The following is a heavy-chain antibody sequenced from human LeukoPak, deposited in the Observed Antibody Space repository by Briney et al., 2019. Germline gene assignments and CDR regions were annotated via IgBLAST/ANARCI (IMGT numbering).Heavy chain of an antibody. CDR3: ARNPDVAVGGTLL. D-gene: IGHD6-19*01. J-gene: IGHJ4*02. CDR2: ISTSGNT. V-gene: IGHV4-61*02. CDR1: GGSISSGGYY. Sequence: PSETLSLTCTVSGGSISSGGYYWSWIRQPAGNGREWIGRISTSGNTNYNPSLNSRVTISVDTSKNQFSLKLSSVTAADTAVYYCARNPDVAVGGTLLWGQGTLVTVSS.